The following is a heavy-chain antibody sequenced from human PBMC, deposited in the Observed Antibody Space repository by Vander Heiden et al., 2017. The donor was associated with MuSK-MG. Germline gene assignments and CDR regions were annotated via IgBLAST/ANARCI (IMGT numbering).Heavy chain of an antibody. V-gene: IGHV3-23*01. Sequence: EVQLLESGGGLVQPGGSLRLSCAASGFAFSNYAMSWVRQAPGTGLEWVSAISGSGGRKYYADAVKGRFTISRDNSKNTLYLQVKRLREEDTAVYYCAKQVGDRSWYSDYWGQGTLVTVSS. CDR1: GFAFSNYA. CDR2: ISGSGGRK. J-gene: IGHJ4*02. D-gene: IGHD3-16*01. CDR3: AKQVGDRSWYSDY.